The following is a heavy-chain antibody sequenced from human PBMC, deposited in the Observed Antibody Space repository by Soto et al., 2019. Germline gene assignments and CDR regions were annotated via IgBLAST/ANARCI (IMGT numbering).Heavy chain of an antibody. J-gene: IGHJ4*02. CDR1: GFTFSSYD. V-gene: IGHV3-23*01. CDR3: AKGDCSGGRCYRGFDY. CDR2: VSASGSIT. Sequence: EVQVLESGGGLVQPGGSLRLSCAASGFTFSSYDMNWVRQAPGKGLEWVSGVSASGSITSYADSAKGRFTIFRDNAKNTVFLQMTGLRAEDTAVYFCAKGDCSGGRCYRGFDYWGQGTLVTVSS. D-gene: IGHD2-15*01.